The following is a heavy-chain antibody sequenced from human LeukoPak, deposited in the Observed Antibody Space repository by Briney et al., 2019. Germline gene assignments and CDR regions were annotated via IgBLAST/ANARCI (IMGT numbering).Heavy chain of an antibody. CDR1: GYTFTSYY. CDR3: ARERTMVRGANADLGHYYYGMDV. V-gene: IGHV1-46*01. Sequence: ASVKVSCKASGYTFTSYYMHWVRQAPGQGLEWMGIINPSGGSTSYAQKFQGRVTMTRDTSTSTVYMELSSLRSEDTAVYYCARERTMVRGANADLGHYYYGMDVWGQGTTVTVSS. D-gene: IGHD3-10*01. J-gene: IGHJ6*02. CDR2: INPSGGST.